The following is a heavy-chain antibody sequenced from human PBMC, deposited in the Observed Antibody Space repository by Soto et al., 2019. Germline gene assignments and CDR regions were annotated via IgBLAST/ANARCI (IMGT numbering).Heavy chain of an antibody. CDR1: GGYISSYY. J-gene: IGHJ4*02. Sequence: SETLSLTCTVSGGYISSYYWGWIRQPPGKGLEWIGSIYYSGSTYYNPSLKSRVTISVDTSKNQFSLKLSSVTAADTAVYYCARHKSPSMSTIDYWGQGTLVTVSS. CDR3: ARHKSPSMSTIDY. CDR2: IYYSGST. D-gene: IGHD3-16*01. V-gene: IGHV4-39*01.